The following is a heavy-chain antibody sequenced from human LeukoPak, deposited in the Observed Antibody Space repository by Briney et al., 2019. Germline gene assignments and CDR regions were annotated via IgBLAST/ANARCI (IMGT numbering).Heavy chain of an antibody. CDR3: AKDLQAGHFDY. CDR1: GFTFSSYG. J-gene: IGHJ4*02. D-gene: IGHD6-19*01. CDR2: ISYDGSNK. V-gene: IGHV3-30*18. Sequence: GGSLRLSCAAPGFTFSSYGMHWVRQAPGKGLEWVAVISYDGSNKYYADSVKGRFTISRDNAKNTLYLQMNSLRAEDTAVYYCAKDLQAGHFDYWGQGTLVTVSS.